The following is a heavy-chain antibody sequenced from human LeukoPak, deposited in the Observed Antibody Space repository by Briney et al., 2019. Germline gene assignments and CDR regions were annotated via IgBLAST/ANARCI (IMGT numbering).Heavy chain of an antibody. CDR2: INSDGSTT. CDR1: GFALSSYW. D-gene: IGHD2-2*01. Sequence: GGSLRLSCAASGFALSSYWMHWVRQAPGKGLVWVSDINSDGSTTRYADSVKGRFTIPRDNAKNTLYLEMNSLRAEDTAVYYCATRDYTSSKYWGQGTLVTVSP. V-gene: IGHV3-74*01. J-gene: IGHJ4*02. CDR3: ATRDYTSSKY.